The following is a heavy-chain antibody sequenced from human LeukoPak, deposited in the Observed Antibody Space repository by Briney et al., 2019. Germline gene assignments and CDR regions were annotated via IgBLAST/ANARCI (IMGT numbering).Heavy chain of an antibody. J-gene: IGHJ5*02. D-gene: IGHD2-15*01. CDR2: INHSGST. V-gene: IGHV4-30-2*01. CDR3: ARGTLVATLTPYCSGGSCYPGTNKSWFDP. Sequence: PSQTLSLTCAVSGGSISSGGYSWSWIRQPPGKGLEWIGEINHSGSTNYNPSLKSRVTISVDTSKNQFSLKLSSVTAADTAVYYCARGTLVATLTPYCSGGSCYPGTNKSWFDPWGQGTLVTVSS. CDR1: GGSISSGGYS.